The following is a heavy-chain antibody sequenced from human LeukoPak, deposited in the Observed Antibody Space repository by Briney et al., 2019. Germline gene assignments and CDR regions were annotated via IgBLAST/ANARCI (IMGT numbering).Heavy chain of an antibody. V-gene: IGHV5-51*01. D-gene: IGHD3-22*01. CDR3: ARQLYDSSGYYYVWTY. CDR2: IYPGDSDT. CDR1: GYSFTSYW. Sequence: GESLKISCKGSGYSFTSYWIDWVRQMPGKGLEWMGIIYPGDSDTRYSPSFQGQVTISADKSISTAYLQWSSLKASDTAMYYCARQLYDSSGYYYVWTYWGQGTLVTVSS. J-gene: IGHJ4*02.